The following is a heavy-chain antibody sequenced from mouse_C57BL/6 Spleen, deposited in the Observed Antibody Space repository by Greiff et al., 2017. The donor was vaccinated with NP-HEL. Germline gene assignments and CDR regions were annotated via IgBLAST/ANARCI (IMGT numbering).Heavy chain of an antibody. CDR3: ARWRAYDYDDAMDY. CDR2: IYPGSGNT. V-gene: IGHV1-76*01. Sequence: VKLMESGAELVRPGASVKLSCKASGYTFTDYYINWVKQRPGQGLEWIARIYPGSGNTYYNEKFKGKATLTAEKSSSTAYMQLSSLTSEDSAVYFCARWRAYDYDDAMDYWGQGTSVTVSS. D-gene: IGHD2-4*01. CDR1: GYTFTDYY. J-gene: IGHJ4*01.